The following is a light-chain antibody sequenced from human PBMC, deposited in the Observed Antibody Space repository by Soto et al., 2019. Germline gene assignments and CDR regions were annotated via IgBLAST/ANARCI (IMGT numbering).Light chain of an antibody. CDR1: SSDVGGYNY. J-gene: IGLJ2*01. V-gene: IGLV2-14*03. CDR3: TSYTSYSTVV. Sequence: QSVLTQPASVSGSPGQSITISCTGTSSDVGGYNYVSWYQHHPGKAPKLMIFDVLNRPSGVSDRFSGSKSGNTASLTISGLQAEDEADYYCTSYTSYSTVVFGGGTKLTVL. CDR2: DVL.